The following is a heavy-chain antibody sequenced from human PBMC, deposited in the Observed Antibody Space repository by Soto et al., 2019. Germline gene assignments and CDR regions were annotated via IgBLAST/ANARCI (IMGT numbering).Heavy chain of an antibody. J-gene: IGHJ4*02. CDR3: AKERIAAALW. CDR2: ISGSVGST. Sequence: VQLVESGGGVVQPGRSMRLSCAASGFTFSSYAMSWVRQAPGKGLEWVSAISGSVGSTYYAGSVEGRFTISRDKSKNTRYMQMNSLRAEDTAVSYCAKERIAAALWWGEGPLVTVSS. V-gene: IGHV3-23*04. CDR1: GFTFSSYA. D-gene: IGHD6-13*01.